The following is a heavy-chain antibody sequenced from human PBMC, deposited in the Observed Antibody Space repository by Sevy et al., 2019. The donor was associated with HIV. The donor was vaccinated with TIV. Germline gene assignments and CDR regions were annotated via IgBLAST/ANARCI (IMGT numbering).Heavy chain of an antibody. V-gene: IGHV4-34*01. CDR1: GGSFSGYY. D-gene: IGHD3-22*01. J-gene: IGHJ4*02. CDR3: ARALYYDSSGYYYNVLIDY. Sequence: SETLSLTCAVYGGSFSGYYWSWIRQPPGKGLEWIGEINHSGSTNYNPSLKSRVTISVDTSKNQFSLKLSSVTAADTAVYYCARALYYDSSGYYYNVLIDYWGQGTLVTVSS. CDR2: INHSGST.